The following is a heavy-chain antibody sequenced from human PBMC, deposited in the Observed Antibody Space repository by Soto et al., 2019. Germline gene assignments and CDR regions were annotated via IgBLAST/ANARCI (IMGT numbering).Heavy chain of an antibody. V-gene: IGHV1-18*04. Sequence: ASVKVSCKASGYTFTSYGISWVRQAPGQGLEWMGWISAYNGNTNYAQKLQGRVTMTTDTSTSTAYMELRSLRSDDTAVYYCARVDYDFWSGYYDYYYGMDVWGQAAAVTVSS. J-gene: IGHJ6*02. CDR1: GYTFTSYG. D-gene: IGHD3-3*01. CDR2: ISAYNGNT. CDR3: ARVDYDFWSGYYDYYYGMDV.